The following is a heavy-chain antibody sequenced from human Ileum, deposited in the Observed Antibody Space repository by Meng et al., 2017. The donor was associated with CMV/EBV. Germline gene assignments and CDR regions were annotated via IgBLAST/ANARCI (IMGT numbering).Heavy chain of an antibody. V-gene: IGHV1-8*01. D-gene: IGHD6-13*01. CDR1: GYTFTSYD. J-gene: IGHJ4*02. CDR3: ARGRRSSSDFDY. Sequence: CKASGYTFTSYDSNWVRQATGQGLEWMGWMNPNSGNTGYAQKFQGRVTMTRNTSISTAYMELSSLRSEDTAVYYCARGRRSSSDFDYWGQGTLVTVSS. CDR2: MNPNSGNT.